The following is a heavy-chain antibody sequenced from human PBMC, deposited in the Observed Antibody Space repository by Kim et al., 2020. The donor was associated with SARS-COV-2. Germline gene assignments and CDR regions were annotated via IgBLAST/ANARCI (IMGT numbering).Heavy chain of an antibody. CDR2: ISVNGGTT. CDR3: AKDRRGGQLILWYFDV. V-gene: IGHV3-64D*09. CDR1: RFIFSSSA. D-gene: IGHD6-6*01. Sequence: GGSLRLSCAASRFIFSSSALYWVRQAPGKGLELVSVISVNGGTTFYLDSVKGRFTISRDNSKNMVFLQMNSLRPEDTAVYYCAKDRRGGQLILWYFDVWGRGTLVSVSA. J-gene: IGHJ2*01.